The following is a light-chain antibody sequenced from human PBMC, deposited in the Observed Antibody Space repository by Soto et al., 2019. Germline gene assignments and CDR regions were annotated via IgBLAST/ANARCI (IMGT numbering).Light chain of an antibody. CDR2: GAS. V-gene: IGKV3-15*01. J-gene: IGKJ1*01. CDR1: QSVRSN. Sequence: EIALTQSPGTPSLSPGERPTLSCRASQSVRSNLAWYQQKPGQAPRLLIYGASTRATGIPARFSGSGSGTEFTLTISILQSEDFAVYYCQQYNDWRGTFGQGTKVDIK. CDR3: QQYNDWRGT.